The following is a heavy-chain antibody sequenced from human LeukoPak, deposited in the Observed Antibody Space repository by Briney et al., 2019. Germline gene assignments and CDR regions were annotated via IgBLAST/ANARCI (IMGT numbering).Heavy chain of an antibody. CDR1: GFSFSAYA. D-gene: IGHD3-22*01. J-gene: IGHJ4*02. CDR3: AKVAYDSYGHYYHDYFDY. CDR2: ISGRDDRT. V-gene: IGHV3-23*01. Sequence: GGSLRLSCAASGFSFSAYAMTWVRQAPGQGLEWVSSISGRDDRTYYADSAKGRFTISRDNSKNTLYLQMNSLRAEDTALYYCAKVAYDSYGHYYHDYFDYWGQGTLVTVSS.